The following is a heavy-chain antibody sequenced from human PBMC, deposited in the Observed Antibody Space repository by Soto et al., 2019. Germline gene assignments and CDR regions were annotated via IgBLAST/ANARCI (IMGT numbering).Heavy chain of an antibody. CDR2: IIPILGIA. V-gene: IGHV1-69*02. Sequence: QVQLVQSGAEVKKPGSSVKVSCKASGGTFSSYTISWLRQAPGQGLEWMGRIIPILGIANYAQKFQGRVTITADKSTSAAYMELSSLRSEDTAVYYCAAGTTVTTGGFDPWGQGTLVTVSS. D-gene: IGHD4-17*01. J-gene: IGHJ5*02. CDR1: GGTFSSYT. CDR3: AAGTTVTTGGFDP.